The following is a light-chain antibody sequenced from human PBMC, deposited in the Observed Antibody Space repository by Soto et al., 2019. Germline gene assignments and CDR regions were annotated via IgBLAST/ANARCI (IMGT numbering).Light chain of an antibody. CDR3: QQYNSYSWT. Sequence: DIQMTQSPSTLSGSVGDRVTITCRASQTISSWLAWYQQKPGKAPKLQIYKASTLKSGVPSRFSGSGSGTEFILTISSLQPDDFAIYYCQQYNSYSWTFGQGTKVDIK. V-gene: IGKV1-5*03. CDR2: KAS. CDR1: QTISSW. J-gene: IGKJ1*01.